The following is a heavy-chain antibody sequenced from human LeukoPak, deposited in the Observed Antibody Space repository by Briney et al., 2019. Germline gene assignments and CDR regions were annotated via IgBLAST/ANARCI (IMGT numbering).Heavy chain of an antibody. CDR2: ISSSSSYI. J-gene: IGHJ4*02. D-gene: IGHD2-2*01. Sequence: PGGSLRLSCSASGFTFSSYSMNWVRQAPGKGLEWVSSISSSSSYIYYADSVKGRFTISRDNAKNSLYLQMNSLRAEDTAVYYCARKEVRPYCSSTSCYDGNFDYWGQGTLVTVSS. V-gene: IGHV3-21*01. CDR3: ARKEVRPYCSSTSCYDGNFDY. CDR1: GFTFSSYS.